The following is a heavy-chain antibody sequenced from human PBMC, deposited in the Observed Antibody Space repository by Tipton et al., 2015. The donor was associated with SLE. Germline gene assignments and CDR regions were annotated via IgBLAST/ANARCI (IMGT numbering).Heavy chain of an antibody. J-gene: IGHJ6*02. CDR2: IYHSGTT. D-gene: IGHD4-17*01. CDR1: GGSFSGYY. V-gene: IGHV4-34*01. CDR3: ARASTLTPVTTLDYYGMDV. Sequence: TLSLTCAVYGGSFSGYYWSWIRQPPGKGLEWIGYIYHSGTTYYNPSLKSRVTISVDRSKNQFSLRLSSVTAADTAVYYCARASTLTPVTTLDYYGMDVWGQGTTVTVSS.